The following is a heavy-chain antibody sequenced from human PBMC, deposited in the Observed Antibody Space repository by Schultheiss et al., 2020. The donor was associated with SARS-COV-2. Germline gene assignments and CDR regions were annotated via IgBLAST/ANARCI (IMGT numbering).Heavy chain of an antibody. Sequence: GGSLRLSCAASGFTFSSYWMHWVRQAPGKGLEWVSAISGSGGSTYYADSVKGRFTISRDNSKNTLYLQMNSLRAEDTAVYYCARLPHAFTYFDYWGQGTLVTVSS. D-gene: IGHD3-3*02. CDR1: GFTFSSYW. CDR3: ARLPHAFTYFDY. V-gene: IGHV3-23*01. CDR2: ISGSGGST. J-gene: IGHJ4*02.